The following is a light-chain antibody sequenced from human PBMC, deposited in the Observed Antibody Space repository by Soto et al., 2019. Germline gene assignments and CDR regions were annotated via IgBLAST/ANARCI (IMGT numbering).Light chain of an antibody. CDR2: LGS. V-gene: IGKV2-28*01. J-gene: IGKJ1*01. CDR3: MQALQTPWT. Sequence: DIVMTQSPLSLPVTPGEPASISCRSSQSLLHSNGYNYLDWYLQKPGQSPQLLIYLGSNQASGVPDRFSGSGSGTDFTLKISRVEAEDVGVYYCMQALQTPWTFVQGTKV. CDR1: QSLLHSNGYNY.